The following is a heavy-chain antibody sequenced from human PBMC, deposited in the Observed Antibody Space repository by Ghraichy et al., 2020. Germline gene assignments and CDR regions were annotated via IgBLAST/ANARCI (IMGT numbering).Heavy chain of an antibody. D-gene: IGHD1-26*01. V-gene: IGHV4-38-2*02. CDR3: AREGVGGTTGSYFQH. CDR2: VYHSGNT. J-gene: IGHJ1*01. Sequence: SETLSLTCTVSGYSISSAYYWGWIRQPPGKGLGCIGSVYHSGNTYYNPSLKSRITISVDTSKNQFSLKLSSVTAADTAAYYCAREGVGGTTGSYFQHWGQGTLVTVSS. CDR1: GYSISSAYY.